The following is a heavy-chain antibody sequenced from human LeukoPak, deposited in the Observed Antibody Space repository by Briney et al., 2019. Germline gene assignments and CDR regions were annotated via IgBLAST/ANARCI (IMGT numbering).Heavy chain of an antibody. V-gene: IGHV4-30-2*01. CDR3: ARASAGLDY. D-gene: IGHD3-10*01. CDR2: IYHSGST. J-gene: IGHJ4*02. CDR1: GGSISSGGYY. Sequence: NPSETLSLTCTVSGGSISSGGYYWSWIRQPPGKGLEWIRYIYHSGSTYYNPSLKSRVTISVDRSKNQFSLKLSSVTAADTAVYYCARASAGLDYWGQGTLVTVSS.